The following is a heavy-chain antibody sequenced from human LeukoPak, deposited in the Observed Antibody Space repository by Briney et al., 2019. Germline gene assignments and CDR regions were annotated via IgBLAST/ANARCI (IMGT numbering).Heavy chain of an antibody. D-gene: IGHD3-22*01. J-gene: IGHJ5*02. CDR3: ARVTYYYDSSGSRGRWFDP. CDR1: GYTFTGYY. Sequence: ASVKVSCKASGYTFTGYYMHWVRQAPGQGLEWMGWINPNSGGTNYAQKFQGRVTMTRDTSISTAYMELSRLRSDDTAVYYCARVTYYYDSSGSRGRWFDPWGQGTLVTVSS. V-gene: IGHV1-2*02. CDR2: INPNSGGT.